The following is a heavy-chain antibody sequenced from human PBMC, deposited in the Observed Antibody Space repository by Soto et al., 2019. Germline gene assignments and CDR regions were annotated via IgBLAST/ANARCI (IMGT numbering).Heavy chain of an antibody. CDR3: ALHPQARPGRLDY. J-gene: IGHJ4*02. V-gene: IGHV1-3*01. CDR2: INAGNGNT. CDR1: GYTLTSYA. D-gene: IGHD6-6*01. Sequence: AASVKVSCKASGYTLTSYARDWVRQAPGQRLEWMGWINAGNGNTKYSQKFQGRVTITRDTSASTAYMELSSLRSEDTAVYYCALHPQARPGRLDYWGPGTLVTVSS.